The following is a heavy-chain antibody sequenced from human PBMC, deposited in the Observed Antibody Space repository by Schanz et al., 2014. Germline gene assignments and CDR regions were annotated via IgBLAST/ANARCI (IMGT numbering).Heavy chain of an antibody. D-gene: IGHD2-21*01. CDR1: GFTFSASA. Sequence: VQLVESGGGLVQPGGSLKLSCAASGFTFSASAMHWVRQAPGKGLEWVAVISYDGNNEDYADSVKGRFSISRDNSQNNLYLQMDSLRPEDTAVDFCAKDTGYWHGGACYCFEYWGLGILVTVSS. CDR3: AKDTGYWHGGACYCFEY. CDR2: ISYDGNNE. J-gene: IGHJ4*02. V-gene: IGHV3-30*18.